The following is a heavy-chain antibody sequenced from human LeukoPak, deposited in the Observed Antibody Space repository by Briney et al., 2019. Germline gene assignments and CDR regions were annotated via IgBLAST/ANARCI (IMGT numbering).Heavy chain of an antibody. Sequence: PGGSLRLSCAASGFTFDDYGMSWVRQAPGKGLEWVSGITWNSDTTGYADSVKGRFTISRDSAKNSLYLQMNSLRAEDTAVYYCAKEFHGGRPFYFDYWGQGTLVTVSS. V-gene: IGHV3-20*04. CDR2: ITWNSDTT. CDR1: GFTFDDYG. D-gene: IGHD2-21*01. J-gene: IGHJ4*02. CDR3: AKEFHGGRPFYFDY.